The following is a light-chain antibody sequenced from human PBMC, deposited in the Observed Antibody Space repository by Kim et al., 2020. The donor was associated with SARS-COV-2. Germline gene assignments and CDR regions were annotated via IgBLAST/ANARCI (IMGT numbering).Light chain of an antibody. Sequence: LSPGERATLSCRASQSVSSTYLAWYQQRPGQAPRLLMYGASSRATGIPDRFSGSGSGADFTLTISRLEPEDFAIYYCQQYGNSITFGQGTRLEIK. CDR1: QSVSSTY. J-gene: IGKJ5*01. CDR3: QQYGNSIT. V-gene: IGKV3-20*01. CDR2: GAS.